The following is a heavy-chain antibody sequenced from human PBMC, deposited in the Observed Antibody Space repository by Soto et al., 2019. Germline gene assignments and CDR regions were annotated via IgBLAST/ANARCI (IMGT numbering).Heavy chain of an antibody. CDR1: GYSITSYW. V-gene: IGHV5-10-1*01. D-gene: IGHD3-22*01. Sequence: PGESLKISCKGSGYSITSYWISWVRQMPGKVLEWMGRIDPSDSYTNYSPSFQGHVTISADKSISTAYLQWSSLKASDTAMYYCARHQGYYYDSSGYPFDYWGQGXLVTVSS. CDR2: IDPSDSYT. CDR3: ARHQGYYYDSSGYPFDY. J-gene: IGHJ4*02.